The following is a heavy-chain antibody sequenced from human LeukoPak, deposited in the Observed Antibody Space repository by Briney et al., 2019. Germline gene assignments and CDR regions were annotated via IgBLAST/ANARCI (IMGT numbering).Heavy chain of an antibody. CDR2: IYTSGST. CDR3: ARDAYFDWAYYFDY. J-gene: IGHJ4*02. D-gene: IGHD3-9*01. V-gene: IGHV4-4*07. CDR1: GGSISSYS. Sequence: SETLSLTCTVSGGSISSYSWSWIRQPAGKGLEWIGRIYTSGSTNYNPSLKSRVTMSADTSKNQFSLKLSSVTAADTAVYYCARDAYFDWAYYFDYWGQGTLVTVSS.